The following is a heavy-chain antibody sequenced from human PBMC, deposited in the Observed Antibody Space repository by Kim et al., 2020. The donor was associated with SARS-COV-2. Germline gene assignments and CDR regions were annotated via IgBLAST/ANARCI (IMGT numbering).Heavy chain of an antibody. D-gene: IGHD6-19*01. Sequence: GGSLRLSCAASGFTFSSYGMHWVRQAPGKGLVWVAVISYDGSNKYYADSVKGRFTISRDNSKNTLYLQMNSLRAEDTAVYYCAKEEGSGYSSGWTYYYYGMDVWGQGTTVTVSS. V-gene: IGHV3-30*18. CDR1: GFTFSSYG. CDR3: AKEEGSGYSSGWTYYYYGMDV. CDR2: ISYDGSNK. J-gene: IGHJ6*02.